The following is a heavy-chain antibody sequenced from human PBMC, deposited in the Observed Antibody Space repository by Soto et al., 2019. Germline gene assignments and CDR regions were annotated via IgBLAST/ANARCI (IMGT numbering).Heavy chain of an antibody. D-gene: IGHD3-22*01. Sequence: SETLSLTCAVYGGSFSGYYWSWIRQPPGKGLEWIGEINHSGSTNYNPSLKSRVTISVDTSKNQFSLKLSSVTAADTAVYYCARGLDPDYYDSSGYYYEDYWGQGTLVTVSS. CDR1: GGSFSGYY. CDR3: ARGLDPDYYDSSGYYYEDY. J-gene: IGHJ4*02. CDR2: INHSGST. V-gene: IGHV4-34*01.